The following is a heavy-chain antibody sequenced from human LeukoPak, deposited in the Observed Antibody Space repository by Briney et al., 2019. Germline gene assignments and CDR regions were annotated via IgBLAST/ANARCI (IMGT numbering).Heavy chain of an antibody. Sequence: HGESLKISCKGSGYSFNVYWIGWVRQMPGKGLEWMGITYPELSDTRYSPSFEGQVTISADKSINTAYLQWTSLKASDAAMYYCVGGIEGYNYAPDYWGQGTLVTVSS. D-gene: IGHD5-18*01. V-gene: IGHV5-51*01. CDR2: TYPELSDT. CDR3: VGGIEGYNYAPDY. J-gene: IGHJ4*02. CDR1: GYSFNVYW.